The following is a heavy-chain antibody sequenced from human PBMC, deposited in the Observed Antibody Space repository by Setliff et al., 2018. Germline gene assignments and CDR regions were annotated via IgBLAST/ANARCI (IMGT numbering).Heavy chain of an antibody. D-gene: IGHD3-16*01. J-gene: IGHJ3*01. CDR1: GYTFTVYT. V-gene: IGHV1-2*04. CDR3: ARSRKRPQFGLAGDAFDV. Sequence: ASVKVSCKVSGYTFTVYTMNWVRQAPGQGLEWMGWIDPQNGDTELAQGFEGWVTMTRETSLSTAYLEVTRVRSVDTAMFYCARSRKRPQFGLAGDAFDVWGQGTMVTVSS. CDR2: IDPQNGDT.